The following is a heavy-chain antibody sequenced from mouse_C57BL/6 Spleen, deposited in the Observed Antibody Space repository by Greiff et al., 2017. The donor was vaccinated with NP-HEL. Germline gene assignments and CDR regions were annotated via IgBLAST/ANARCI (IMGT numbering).Heavy chain of an antibody. CDR2: IYIGNGYT. V-gene: IGHV1-58*01. CDR1: GYTFTSYG. D-gene: IGHD2-2*01. J-gene: IGHJ1*03. Sequence: VQLKESGAELVRPGSSVKMSCKTSGYTFTSYGINWVKQRPGQGLEWIGYIYIGNGYTEYNEKFKGKATLTSDTSSSTAYMQLSSLTSEDSAIYCCARQTTMVTGWYFDVWGTGTTVTVSS. CDR3: ARQTTMVTGWYFDV.